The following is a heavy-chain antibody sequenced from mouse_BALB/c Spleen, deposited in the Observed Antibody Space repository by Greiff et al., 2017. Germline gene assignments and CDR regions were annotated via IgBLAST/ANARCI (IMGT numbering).Heavy chain of an antibody. CDR1: GFTFSNYW. CDR2: IRLKSNNYAT. Sequence: EVQRVESGGGLVQPGGSMKLSCVASGFTFSNYWMNWVRQSPEKGLEWVAEIRLKSNNYATHYAESVKGRFTISRDDSKSSVYLQMNNLRAEDTGIYYCTRTGPWFAYWGQGTLVTVSA. CDR3: TRTGPWFAY. D-gene: IGHD4-1*01. V-gene: IGHV6-6*02. J-gene: IGHJ3*01.